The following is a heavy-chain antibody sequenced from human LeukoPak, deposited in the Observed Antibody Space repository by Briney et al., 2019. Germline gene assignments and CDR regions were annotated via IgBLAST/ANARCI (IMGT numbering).Heavy chain of an antibody. V-gene: IGHV3-13*01. Sequence: GGSLRLSCAASGFTFSNYDMHWVRQATGKGLEWVSGIGTAGDIYYPGSVKGRFTISRENAKNSLYLQMNSLRAGDTAMYYCATSHEDEVKIFDYWGQGTLVTVSS. J-gene: IGHJ4*02. D-gene: IGHD3-10*01. CDR3: ATSHEDEVKIFDY. CDR2: IGTAGDI. CDR1: GFTFSNYD.